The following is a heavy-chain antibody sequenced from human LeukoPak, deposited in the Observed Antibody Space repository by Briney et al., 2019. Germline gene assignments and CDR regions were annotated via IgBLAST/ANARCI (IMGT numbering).Heavy chain of an antibody. J-gene: IGHJ6*03. Sequence: SETLSLTCTVSGGSISSGDYYWSWIRQPPGRGPEWIGYIYYSGSTYYNPSLKSRVTISVDTSKNQFSLKLSSVTAADTAVYYCARADDYMDVWGKGTTVTVSS. CDR3: ARADDYMDV. CDR1: GGSISSGDYY. V-gene: IGHV4-30-4*08. CDR2: IYYSGST.